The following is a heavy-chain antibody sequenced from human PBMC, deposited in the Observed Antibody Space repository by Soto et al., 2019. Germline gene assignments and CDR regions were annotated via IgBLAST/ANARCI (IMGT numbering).Heavy chain of an antibody. CDR1: EFSLSTYS. V-gene: IGHV3-21*03. CDR2: ISTRSDV. CDR3: ARAKTSGTTDCGTEV. J-gene: IGHJ6*02. Sequence: VVSVILSCTASEFSLSTYSMNWVRQAPGKGLEWVSSISTRSDVYYADSVKGRFTIARDNAKNSLSLQMNSLSAEDTGVYYCARAKTSGTTDCGTEVCGQGTIVPV.